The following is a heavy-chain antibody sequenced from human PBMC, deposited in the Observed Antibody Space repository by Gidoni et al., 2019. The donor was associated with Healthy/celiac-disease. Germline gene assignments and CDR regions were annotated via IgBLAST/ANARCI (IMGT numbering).Heavy chain of an antibody. CDR2: ISYDGSNK. CDR3: ARCRAGTGDAFDI. J-gene: IGHJ3*02. D-gene: IGHD6-19*01. CDR1: GFTFSSYG. V-gene: IGHV3-30*03. Sequence: QVQLVESGGGVVQPGRSLRLSCAASGFTFSSYGMHWVRQAPGKGLEWVAVISYDGSNKYYADSVKGRFTISRDNSKNTLYLQMNSLRAEDTAVYYCARCRAGTGDAFDIWGQGTMVTVSS.